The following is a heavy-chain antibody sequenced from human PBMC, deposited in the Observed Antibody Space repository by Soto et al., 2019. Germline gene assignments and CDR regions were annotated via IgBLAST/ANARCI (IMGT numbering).Heavy chain of an antibody. J-gene: IGHJ6*01. CDR1: GITFSSYE. CDR2: ISSSGSTI. V-gene: IGHV3-48*03. Sequence: PVGSLRLSCAASGITFSSYEMNWVRQAPGKGLEWDSYISSSGSTIYYADSVKGRFTISRDNAKNSLYLQMTSPRADDTALYYSARDRKQLWLLSSSYGMDVSGEGSRV. D-gene: IGHD5-18*01. CDR3: ARDRKQLWLLSSSYGMDV.